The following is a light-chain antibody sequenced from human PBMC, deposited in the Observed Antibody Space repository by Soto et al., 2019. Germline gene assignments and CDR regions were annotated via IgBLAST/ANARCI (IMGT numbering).Light chain of an antibody. J-gene: IGKJ2*01. CDR1: QSVSSTF. Sequence: EIVLTQSPGTLSLSPGERATLSCRASQSVSSTFFAWYQRKPGQAPRLLIFATSTRATGIPDRFSGSGSGTDFPLTISRLEPEDFGLYYCQQYGNSPPTFGQGTKVEMK. V-gene: IGKV3-20*01. CDR2: ATS. CDR3: QQYGNSPPT.